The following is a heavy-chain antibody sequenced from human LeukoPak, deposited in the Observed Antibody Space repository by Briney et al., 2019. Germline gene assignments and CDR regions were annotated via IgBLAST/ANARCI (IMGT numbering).Heavy chain of an antibody. Sequence: SETLSLTCTVSGDSISTYYWSWIRQPPGKELEWIGYIYFSGTTKYSPSLKSRVTISVDTSKDQFSLSLSSVTAADTAVYYCARHGPLYDIWSAQFYFDTWGQGTLVTVSS. D-gene: IGHD3-3*01. CDR1: GDSISTYY. V-gene: IGHV4-59*08. CDR2: IYFSGTT. J-gene: IGHJ4*02. CDR3: ARHGPLYDIWSAQFYFDT.